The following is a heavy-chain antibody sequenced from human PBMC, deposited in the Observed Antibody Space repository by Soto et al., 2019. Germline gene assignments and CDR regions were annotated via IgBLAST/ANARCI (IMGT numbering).Heavy chain of an antibody. J-gene: IGHJ4*02. CDR3: AKDLGDSSADDGADY. Sequence: VQLVESGGGVVQPGRSLRLSCAASGFTFSTYDMHWVRQAPGKGLEWVAVISSDGSNEYYADSVKGRFTISRDNSKNTLYVHMNSLRAEDTAVYYCAKDLGDSSADDGADYWGQGTLVTVSS. CDR1: GFTFSTYD. D-gene: IGHD6-25*01. V-gene: IGHV3-30*18. CDR2: ISSDGSNE.